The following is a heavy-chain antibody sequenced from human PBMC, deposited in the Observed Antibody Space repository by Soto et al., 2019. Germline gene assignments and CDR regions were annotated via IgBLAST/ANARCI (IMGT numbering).Heavy chain of an antibody. V-gene: IGHV1-69*12. CDR3: ARGRSPRSDWFGLLDY. CDR1: GGTFSYDA. Sequence: QVQLVQSGAEVKKPGSSVKVSCKASGGTFSYDAISWVRQAPGQGLEWMGGIIPMFGTRIYAQKFRGRVTITADESTTTAYMELSSVRSEDTAVYYCARGRSPRSDWFGLLDYWGQGTLVTVSS. D-gene: IGHD3-9*01. CDR2: IIPMFGTR. J-gene: IGHJ4*02.